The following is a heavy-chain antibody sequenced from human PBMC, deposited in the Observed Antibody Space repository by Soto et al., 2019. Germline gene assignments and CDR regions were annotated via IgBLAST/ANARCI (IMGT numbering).Heavy chain of an antibody. D-gene: IGHD3-10*01. CDR3: ATVPRITMVRGVNWFDP. Sequence: GGSLRLSCAASGFTFSSYSMNWVRQAPGKGLEWVSSISSSSSYIYYADSVKGRFTISRDNAKNSLYLQMNSLRAEDTAVYYCATVPRITMVRGVNWFDPWGQGTLVTVSS. J-gene: IGHJ5*02. CDR1: GFTFSSYS. CDR2: ISSSSSYI. V-gene: IGHV3-21*01.